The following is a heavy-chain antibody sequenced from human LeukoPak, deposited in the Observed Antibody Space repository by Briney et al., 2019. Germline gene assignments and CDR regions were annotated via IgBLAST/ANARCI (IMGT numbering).Heavy chain of an antibody. V-gene: IGHV3-23*01. CDR3: AKVSGGGSPVGYFQH. CDR1: GFTFSSYA. J-gene: IGHJ1*01. Sequence: GGSLRLPCAASGFTFSSYAMSWVRQAPGKGLEWVSAISGSGGSTYYADSVKGRFTISRDNSKNTLYLQMNSLRAEDTAVYYCAKVSGGGSPVGYFQHWGQGTLVTVSS. CDR2: ISGSGGST. D-gene: IGHD2-15*01.